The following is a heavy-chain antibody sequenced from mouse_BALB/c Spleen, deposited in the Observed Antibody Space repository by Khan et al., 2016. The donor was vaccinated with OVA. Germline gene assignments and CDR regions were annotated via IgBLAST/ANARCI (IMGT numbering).Heavy chain of an antibody. CDR1: GYTFTSYW. CDR3: GAAILFYYSLDY. J-gene: IGHJ4*01. V-gene: IGHV1-7*01. CDR2: INPSTGYT. Sequence: QVQLQQSGAELAKPGASVKMSYKASGYTFTSYWMHWVKQRPGQGLEWIGYINPSTGYTEYNQKFKDKATLTTDESSSTAYMQLSSLTSEDSAFPYCGAAILFYYSLDYWGQGTSVTVSS.